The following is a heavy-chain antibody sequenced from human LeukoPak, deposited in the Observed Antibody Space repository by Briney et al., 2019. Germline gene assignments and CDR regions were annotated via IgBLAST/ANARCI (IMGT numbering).Heavy chain of an antibody. Sequence: PGGSLRLSCAASGFTFSSYWMSWVRQAPGKGLEWVSYISSSGSTIYYADSVKGRFAISRDNAKNSLYLQMNSLRAEDTAVYYCAELGITMIGGVWGKGTTVTISS. V-gene: IGHV3-48*04. CDR1: GFTFSSYW. CDR3: AELGITMIGGV. J-gene: IGHJ6*04. CDR2: ISSSGSTI. D-gene: IGHD3-10*02.